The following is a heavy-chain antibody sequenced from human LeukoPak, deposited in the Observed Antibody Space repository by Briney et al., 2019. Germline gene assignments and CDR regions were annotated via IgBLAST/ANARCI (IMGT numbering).Heavy chain of an antibody. V-gene: IGHV1-69*01. D-gene: IGHD3-16*01. CDR3: AKQRYGGEDY. Sequence: SVKVSCKASGGTFSSYAISWVRQAPGQGLEWMGGIIPIFGTANYAQKFQGRVTITADESTSTAYMELSSLRAEDTAVYYCAKQRYGGEDYWGQGTLVTVSS. J-gene: IGHJ4*02. CDR2: IIPIFGTA. CDR1: GGTFSSYA.